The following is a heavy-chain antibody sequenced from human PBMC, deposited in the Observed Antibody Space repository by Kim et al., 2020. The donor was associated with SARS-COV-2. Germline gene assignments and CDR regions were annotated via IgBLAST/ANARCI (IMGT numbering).Heavy chain of an antibody. V-gene: IGHV3-33*01. CDR3: ARAREKSFDY. J-gene: IGHJ4*02. Sequence: YAYPVGGRITISRKNTKNTVVLQMNSLRVEDTAVYYCARAREKSFDYWGQGTLVTVSS.